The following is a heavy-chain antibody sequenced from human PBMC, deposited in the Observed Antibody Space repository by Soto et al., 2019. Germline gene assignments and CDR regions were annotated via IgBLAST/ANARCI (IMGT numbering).Heavy chain of an antibody. CDR3: ARGDSTDCSNGVCSFFYNHDMDV. V-gene: IGHV1-2*04. Sequence: ALVKVSCKASGYSLTDYHIHWVRQAPGQGLECLGRINPKSGGTSTAQKFQGWVTMTTDTSISTASMELTRLTSDDTAIYYCARGDSTDCSNGVCSFFYNHDMDVWGQGTTVTVSS. CDR2: INPKSGGT. J-gene: IGHJ6*02. D-gene: IGHD2-8*01. CDR1: GYSLTDYH.